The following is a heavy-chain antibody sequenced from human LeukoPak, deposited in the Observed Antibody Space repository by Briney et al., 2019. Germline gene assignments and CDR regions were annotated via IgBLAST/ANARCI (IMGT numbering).Heavy chain of an antibody. Sequence: QPGGSLRLSCAASGFTFSSYAMSWVRQAPGKGLEWVSYISTSGTTIYYLDSVKGRFTISRDNAKNSLYLQMNSLRAEDTAVYYCARGLRAAAGPNAFDIWGQGTMVTVSS. D-gene: IGHD6-13*01. V-gene: IGHV3-48*04. CDR1: GFTFSSYA. CDR2: ISTSGTTI. J-gene: IGHJ3*02. CDR3: ARGLRAAAGPNAFDI.